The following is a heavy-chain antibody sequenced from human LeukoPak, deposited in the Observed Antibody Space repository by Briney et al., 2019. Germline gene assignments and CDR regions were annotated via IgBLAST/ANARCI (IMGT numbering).Heavy chain of an antibody. V-gene: IGHV1-2*02. CDR2: INLNSGGT. J-gene: IGHJ6*02. Sequence: ASVKVSCKASGYTFTGYYMHWVRQAPGQGLEWMGWINLNSGGTNYAQKFQGRVTMTRDTSISTAYMELSRLRSDDTAVYYCARGPNSSSWSGYYYYGMDVWGQGTTVTVSS. CDR1: GYTFTGYY. D-gene: IGHD6-13*01. CDR3: ARGPNSSSWSGYYYYGMDV.